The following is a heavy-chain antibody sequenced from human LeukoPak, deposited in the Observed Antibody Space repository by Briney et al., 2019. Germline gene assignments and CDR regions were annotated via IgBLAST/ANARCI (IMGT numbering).Heavy chain of an antibody. V-gene: IGHV3-23*01. Sequence: PGGSLRLACAASGYTFTNYVMSWVRQPPGKGLEWVSSLTATAGSTYYADSVEGRFTVTRDNSRNTLYLQMNSLRAEDTAIYYCAKASHTSGFNADDIWGQGTMVTVSS. CDR3: AKASHTSGFNADDI. CDR2: LTATAGST. CDR1: GYTFTNYV. D-gene: IGHD2-2*02. J-gene: IGHJ3*02.